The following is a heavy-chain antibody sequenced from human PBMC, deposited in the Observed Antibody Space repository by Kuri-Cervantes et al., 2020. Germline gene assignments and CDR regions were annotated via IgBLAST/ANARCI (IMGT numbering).Heavy chain of an antibody. J-gene: IGHJ1*01. Sequence: GSLRLSSTVSGGSISSYYWSWVRQPPGKGLEWIGYIYYSGSTNYNPSLKSRVTISVDTSKNQFSLKLSSVTAADTAVYYCASYCSGGSCYSGYFQHWGQGTLVTVSS. V-gene: IGHV4-59*01. CDR1: GGSISSYY. D-gene: IGHD2-15*01. CDR3: ASYCSGGSCYSGYFQH. CDR2: IYYSGST.